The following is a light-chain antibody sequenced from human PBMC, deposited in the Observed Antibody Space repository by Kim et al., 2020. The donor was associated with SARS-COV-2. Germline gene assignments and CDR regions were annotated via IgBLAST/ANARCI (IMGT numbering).Light chain of an antibody. CDR2: DSS. J-gene: IGKJ2*01. Sequence: EIVLTQSPATLSLSPGERATLSCRASQSVSSFLAWYQQKPGQAPRLLIYDSSNRATGIPARFSGSGSGTDFTLTISSLEPEDFAVYYCHQRSNWPRTFGQGTKLEI. CDR1: QSVSSF. V-gene: IGKV3-11*01. CDR3: HQRSNWPRT.